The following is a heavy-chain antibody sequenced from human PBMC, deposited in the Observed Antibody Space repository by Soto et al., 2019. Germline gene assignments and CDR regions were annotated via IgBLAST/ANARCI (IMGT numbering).Heavy chain of an antibody. Sequence: SATLSLTCTVSGASISSSRSYWGWVRQPPGKGLEWIVSFYYTGGTYSTYYNPSLKSRVTISVDTSKSQFSLKLSSVTAADTAVYYCARDREAGGWFDYWGQGTLVTVSS. V-gene: IGHV4-39*07. D-gene: IGHD1-26*01. CDR2: FYYTGGT. J-gene: IGHJ4*02. CDR1: GASISSSRSY. CDR3: ARDREAGGWFDY.